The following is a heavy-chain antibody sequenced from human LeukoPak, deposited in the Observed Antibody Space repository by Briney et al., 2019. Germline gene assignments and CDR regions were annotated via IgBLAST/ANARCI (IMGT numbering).Heavy chain of an antibody. CDR1: GFTFSSYS. V-gene: IGHV3-21*01. CDR3: ARDPDSSSFQGLDYFDY. J-gene: IGHJ4*02. D-gene: IGHD6-13*01. CDR2: ISSSSSYI. Sequence: GGPLRLSCAASGFTFSSYSMNWVRQAPGKGLEWVSSISSSSSYIYYADSVKGRFTISRDNAKNSLYLQMNSLRAEDTAVYYCARDPDSSSFQGLDYFDYWGQGTLVTVSS.